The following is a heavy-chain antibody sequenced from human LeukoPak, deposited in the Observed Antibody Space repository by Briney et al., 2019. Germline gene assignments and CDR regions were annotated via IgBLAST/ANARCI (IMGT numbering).Heavy chain of an antibody. V-gene: IGHV4-59*01. D-gene: IGHD2-15*01. J-gene: IGHJ4*02. CDR3: ARYYCSGGMCYFDY. CDR1: GGSISSYY. Sequence: SETLSLTCTVSGGSISSYYWSWIRQPPGKGLEWIGYTHYSGSTNYNPSLKSRVTISVDTSKNQFSLKLRSVSAADTAVYYCARYYCSGGMCYFDYWGQGTLVTVSS. CDR2: THYSGST.